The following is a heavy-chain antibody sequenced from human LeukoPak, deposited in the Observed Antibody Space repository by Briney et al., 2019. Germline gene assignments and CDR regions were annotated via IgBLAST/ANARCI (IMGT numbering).Heavy chain of an antibody. J-gene: IGHJ6*02. CDR2: ISSSGSTI. D-gene: IGHD3-10*01. CDR3: AREFGGGRDYYGMDV. V-gene: IGHV3-48*03. CDR1: GFTFSSYE. Sequence: QPGGSLRLSCAASGFTFSSYEMNWVRQASGKGLEWVSYISSSGSTIYYADSVKGRFTISRDNAKNSLYLQMNSLRAEDTAVYYCAREFGGGRDYYGMDVWGQGTTVTVSS.